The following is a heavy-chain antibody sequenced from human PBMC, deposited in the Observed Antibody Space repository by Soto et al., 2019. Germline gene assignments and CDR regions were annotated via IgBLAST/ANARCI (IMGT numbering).Heavy chain of an antibody. CDR2: IIPIFGTA. Sequence: ASVKVSCKASGDTFSGYPINWVRQAPGQGLEWMGGIIPIFGTANYAQKFQGRVMITADESTSTAYMELSSLRSEDTAVYYCARVDENWFDPWGQGTLVTVSS. CDR3: ARVDENWFDP. J-gene: IGHJ5*02. V-gene: IGHV1-69*13. CDR1: GDTFSGYP.